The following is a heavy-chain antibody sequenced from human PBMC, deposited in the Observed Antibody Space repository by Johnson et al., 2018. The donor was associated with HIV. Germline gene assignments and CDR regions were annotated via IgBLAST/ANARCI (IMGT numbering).Heavy chain of an antibody. J-gene: IGHJ3*02. CDR2: IKQDGSEK. CDR1: GFTFSSYW. D-gene: IGHD4-17*01. CDR3: AKVGGRHDYGDYLGAFDI. Sequence: VQLVESGGGVVQPGRSLRLSCAASGFTFSSYWMSWVRQAPGKGLEWVANIKQDGSEKYYVDSVKGRFSISRDNSKSTLYLQMTSLRAEDTAVYYCAKVGGRHDYGDYLGAFDIWGQGTMVTVSS. V-gene: IGHV3-7*01.